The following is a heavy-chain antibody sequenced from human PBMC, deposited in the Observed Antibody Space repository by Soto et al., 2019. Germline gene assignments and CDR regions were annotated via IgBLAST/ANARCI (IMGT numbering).Heavy chain of an antibody. CDR3: AKDWGWDYYYYMDV. V-gene: IGHV3-30-3*01. CDR2: ISYDGSNK. J-gene: IGHJ6*03. CDR1: GFTFSSYA. Sequence: GGSLRLSCAASGFTFSSYAMHWVRQAPGKGLEWVAVISYDGSNKYYADSVKGRFTISRDNSKNTLYLQMNSLRAEDTAVYYCAKDWGWDYYYYMDVWGKGTTVTVSS. D-gene: IGHD7-27*01.